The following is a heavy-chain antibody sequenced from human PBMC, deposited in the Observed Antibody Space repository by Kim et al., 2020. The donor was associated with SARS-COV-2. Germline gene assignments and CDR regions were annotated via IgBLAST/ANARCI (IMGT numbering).Heavy chain of an antibody. J-gene: IGHJ3*02. Sequence: YHNPSLKSRVTMSVDTSKNQFSLKLSSVTAADTAVYYCAALPACIVVVDIWGQGTMVTVSS. V-gene: IGHV4-39*01. CDR3: AALPACIVVVDI. D-gene: IGHD2-15*01.